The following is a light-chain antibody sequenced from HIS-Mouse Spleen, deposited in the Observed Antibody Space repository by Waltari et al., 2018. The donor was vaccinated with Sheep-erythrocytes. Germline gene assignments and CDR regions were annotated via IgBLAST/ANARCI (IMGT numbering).Light chain of an antibody. CDR3: CSYAGSYNHV. Sequence: QSALTQPRSVSGSPGQSVTISCTGTSSDVGGYNYVSWYQQHPGKAPKLMIYDVSQRPSGVPLRFSGSKSGNTASLTICGLQAEDDADYYCCSYAGSYNHVFATGTKVTVL. CDR2: DVS. CDR1: SSDVGGYNY. V-gene: IGLV2-11*01. J-gene: IGLJ1*01.